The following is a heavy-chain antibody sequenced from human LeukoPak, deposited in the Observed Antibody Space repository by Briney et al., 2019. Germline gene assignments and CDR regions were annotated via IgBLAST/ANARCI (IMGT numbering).Heavy chain of an antibody. CDR3: AARPPIIVAGPFDY. D-gene: IGHD5-12*01. J-gene: IGHJ4*02. V-gene: IGHV3-23*01. CDR2: IGGSGDST. Sequence: GGSQRLSCAASGLTFSRCAMGWVRLAPGKGLEWVSTIGGSGDSTYYAGSVKGRFTISRDHSKNTLYLQMNSLRAEDTAVYYCAARPPIIVAGPFDYWGEGILVTVTS. CDR1: GLTFSRCA.